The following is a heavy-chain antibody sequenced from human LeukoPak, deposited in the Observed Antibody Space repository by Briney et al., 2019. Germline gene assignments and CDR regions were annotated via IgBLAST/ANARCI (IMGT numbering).Heavy chain of an antibody. CDR3: TRYYDILTGYYTDY. Sequence: GGSLRLSCTASGFTFGDYAMSWVRQAPGKGLEWVGFIRSKAYGGTTEYAASVKGRFTISRDDSKSIAHLQMNSLKTEDTAVYYCTRYYDILTGYYTDYRGQGTLVTVPS. J-gene: IGHJ4*02. D-gene: IGHD3-9*01. CDR1: GFTFGDYA. CDR2: IRSKAYGGTT. V-gene: IGHV3-49*04.